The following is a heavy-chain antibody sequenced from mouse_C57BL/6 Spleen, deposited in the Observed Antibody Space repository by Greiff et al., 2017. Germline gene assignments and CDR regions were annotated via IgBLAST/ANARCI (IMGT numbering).Heavy chain of an antibody. CDR1: GYTFTSYW. Sequence: VQLQQPGAELVKPGASVKVSCKASGYTFTSYWMHWVKQRPGQGLEWIGRIHPSDSDTNYNQKFKGKATLTVDKSSSTAYMQLSSLTSEDSAVXYCSTAPPSYYSNYDWAMDYWGQGTSVTVSS. D-gene: IGHD2-5*01. CDR2: IHPSDSDT. CDR3: STAPPSYYSNYDWAMDY. J-gene: IGHJ4*01. V-gene: IGHV1-74*01.